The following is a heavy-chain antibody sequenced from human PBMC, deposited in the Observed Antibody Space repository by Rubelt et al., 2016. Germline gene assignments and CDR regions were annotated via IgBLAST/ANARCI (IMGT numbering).Heavy chain of an antibody. CDR1: GFSLSTSGVG. J-gene: IGHJ4*02. CDR2: IYWDDDK. D-gene: IGHD3-22*01. Sequence: QITLKESGPTLVKPTQTLTLTCTFSGFSLSTSGVGVGWIRQPPGKALEWLALIYWDDDKRYSPSLKSRLTIHKDTSKKQVGLTMTNMDPVDTATYYCAHRGDEYYYDSSGYGDDYFDYWGQGTLVTVSS. V-gene: IGHV2-5*02. CDR3: AHRGDEYYYDSSGYGDDYFDY.